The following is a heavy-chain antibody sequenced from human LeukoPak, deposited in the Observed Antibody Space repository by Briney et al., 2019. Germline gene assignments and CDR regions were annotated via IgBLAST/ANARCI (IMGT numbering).Heavy chain of an antibody. D-gene: IGHD3-10*01. CDR1: GRSISSSSYY. Sequence: SETLSLTCTVSGRSISSSSYYWGWIRQPPGKGLEWIGSIYYSGSTYYNPSLKSRVTISVDTSKNQFSLKLSSVTAADTAVYYCARQYYGSGSYMDYWGQGTLVTVSS. CDR2: IYYSGST. CDR3: ARQYYGSGSYMDY. V-gene: IGHV4-39*01. J-gene: IGHJ4*02.